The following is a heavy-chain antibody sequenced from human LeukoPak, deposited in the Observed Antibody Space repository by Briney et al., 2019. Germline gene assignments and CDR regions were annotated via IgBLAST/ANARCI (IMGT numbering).Heavy chain of an antibody. CDR1: GYTFGDYY. CDR2: VNPNSGGT. Sequence: ASVKVSCKASGYTFGDYYMHWVRQAPGQGLEWMGWVNPNSGGTNYAKNFQGRVTMTRDTSISTAFMDLTRLRSDDTAVYYCARANLDYWGQGTLVTVSS. CDR3: ARANLDY. V-gene: IGHV1-2*02. J-gene: IGHJ4*02.